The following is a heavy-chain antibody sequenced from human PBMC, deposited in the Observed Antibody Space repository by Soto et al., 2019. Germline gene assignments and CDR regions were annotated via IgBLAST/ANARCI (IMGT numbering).Heavy chain of an antibody. D-gene: IGHD5-18*01. J-gene: IGHJ3*02. Sequence: QVQLQESGPGLVKPSETLSLTCTVSGGSISSYYWSWIRQPPGKGLEWIGYIYYSGSTNYNPSLKSRVTISVETSKNQFSLKLSSVTAADTAVYYCARGGIQLWLGADAFDIWGQGTMVTVSS. CDR1: GGSISSYY. CDR3: ARGGIQLWLGADAFDI. CDR2: IYYSGST. V-gene: IGHV4-59*01.